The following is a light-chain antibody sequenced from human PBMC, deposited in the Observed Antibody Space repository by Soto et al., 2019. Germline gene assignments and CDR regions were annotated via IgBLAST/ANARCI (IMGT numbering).Light chain of an antibody. CDR1: QSMSNF. Sequence: DLQMTQSPSSLSASVGDRVTITCRASQSMSNFLNWYQQRQGQVPKLLIYAASSLHTGVPSRFSGSGSGTDFTLTITSLQPEDFTTYYCQQSHSSPPTFGQGTKVEIK. V-gene: IGKV1-39*01. CDR2: AAS. CDR3: QQSHSSPPT. J-gene: IGKJ1*01.